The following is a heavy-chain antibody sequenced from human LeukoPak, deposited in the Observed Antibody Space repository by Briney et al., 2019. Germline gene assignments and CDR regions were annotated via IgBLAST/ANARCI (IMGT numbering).Heavy chain of an antibody. CDR1: GGTFRCYA. V-gene: IGHV5-51*01. CDR2: IYPGDSDT. J-gene: IGHJ4*02. CDR3: ARQEYSSSSADY. D-gene: IGHD6-6*01. Sequence: KVSCKASGGTFRCYAISWVRQMPGKGLEWMGIIYPGDSDTRYSPSFQGQVTISADKSISTAYLQWSSLKASDTAMYYCARQEYSSSSADYWGQGTLVTVSS.